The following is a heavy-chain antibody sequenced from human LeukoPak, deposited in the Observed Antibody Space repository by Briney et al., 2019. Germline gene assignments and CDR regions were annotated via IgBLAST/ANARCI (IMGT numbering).Heavy chain of an antibody. J-gene: IGHJ6*02. V-gene: IGHV3-21*03. CDR3: ARGPIQLWIHNAMDV. D-gene: IGHD5-18*01. CDR2: ISSSCSYI. Sequence: GGSLRLSCAASGFTFSSYSMNWVRQAPGKGLEWVSSISSSCSYIYYADSVKGRFTISRDNAKNSLYLQMNSLRAEDTAVYYCARGPIQLWIHNAMDVWGQGTTVTVSS. CDR1: GFTFSSYS.